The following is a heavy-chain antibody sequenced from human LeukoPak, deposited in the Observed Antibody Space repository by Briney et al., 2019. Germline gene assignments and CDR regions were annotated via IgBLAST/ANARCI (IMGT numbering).Heavy chain of an antibody. CDR1: GGSISSYY. Sequence: SETLSLTCTVSGGSISSYYWSWIRQPPGKGLEWIGYIYYSGSTNYNPSLKSRVTISVDTSKNQFSLKLSSVTAADTAVYYCARHPYYYASGSEVCFDYWGQGTLVTVSS. J-gene: IGHJ4*02. CDR3: ARHPYYYASGSEVCFDY. CDR2: IYYSGST. V-gene: IGHV4-59*01. D-gene: IGHD3-10*01.